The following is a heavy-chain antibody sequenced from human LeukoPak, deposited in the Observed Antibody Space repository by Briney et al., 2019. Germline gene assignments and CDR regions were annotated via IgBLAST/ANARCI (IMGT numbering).Heavy chain of an antibody. Sequence: GGSLRLSCAASGFTFSNYSINWVRQAPGKGLEWVSSISSGSSYIYYADSVEGRFTISRDNAKNSLYLQMNSLTAEDTAVYYCARNLNSPIAVAGSDYWGQGTLVTVSS. CDR3: ARNLNSPIAVAGSDY. D-gene: IGHD6-19*01. CDR2: ISSGSSYI. V-gene: IGHV3-21*01. J-gene: IGHJ4*02. CDR1: GFTFSNYS.